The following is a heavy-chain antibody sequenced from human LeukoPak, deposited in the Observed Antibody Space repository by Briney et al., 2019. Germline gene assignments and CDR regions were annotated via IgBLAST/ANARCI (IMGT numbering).Heavy chain of an antibody. V-gene: IGHV3-23*01. J-gene: IGHJ4*02. CDR2: FSGRGAGT. D-gene: IGHD2-8*01. CDR1: GFTFSTYA. Sequence: PGGSLRLSCAASGFTFSTYAMSWVRQAPGKGLEWVSTFSGRGAGTYYADSVKGRFTISRDNSKNTLYLQMNSLRADDTAVYYCAKNTNSKPDNWGQGTLVTVSS. CDR3: AKNTNSKPDN.